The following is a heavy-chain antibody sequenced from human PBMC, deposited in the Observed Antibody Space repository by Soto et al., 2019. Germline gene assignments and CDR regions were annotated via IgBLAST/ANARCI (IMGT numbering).Heavy chain of an antibody. V-gene: IGHV4-30-2*05. CDR3: ARGVTVFGLVSRFWFDP. J-gene: IGHJ5*02. D-gene: IGHD3-3*01. CDR2: IYHSGST. Sequence: SETLSLTCAVSGGSISSGGYSWSWIRQPPGKGLEWIGYIYHSGSTYYNPSLKSRVAISIDTSKNQFSLRLSSLTAADRAVYFCARGVTVFGLVSRFWFDPWGQGTVVTVSS. CDR1: GGSISSGGYS.